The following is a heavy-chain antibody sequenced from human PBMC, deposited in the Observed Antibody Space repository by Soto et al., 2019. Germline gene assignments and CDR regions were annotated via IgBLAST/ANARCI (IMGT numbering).Heavy chain of an antibody. J-gene: IGHJ3*02. Sequence: SETLSLTCTVSGGSISSYYWSWIRQPPVKGLEWIGYIYYSGSTNYNPSLKSRVTISVDTSKNQFSLKLSSVTAADTAVYYCARNYGHAFDIWGQGTMVTVSS. CDR3: ARNYGHAFDI. CDR2: IYYSGST. CDR1: GGSISSYY. D-gene: IGHD1-7*01. V-gene: IGHV4-59*01.